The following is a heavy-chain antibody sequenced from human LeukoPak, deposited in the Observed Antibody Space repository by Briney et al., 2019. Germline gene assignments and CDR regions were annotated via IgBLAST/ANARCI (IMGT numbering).Heavy chain of an antibody. J-gene: IGHJ6*03. V-gene: IGHV3-7*01. Sequence: GRSLRLSCAASGFTFSSYWMSWVRQAPGKGLEWVANIKQDGSEKYYVDSVKGRFTISRDNAKNSLYLQMNSLRAEDTAVYYCARDTVGATTDYYYYYYMDVWGKGTTVTVSS. CDR1: GFTFSSYW. CDR3: ARDTVGATTDYYYYYYMDV. D-gene: IGHD1-26*01. CDR2: IKQDGSEK.